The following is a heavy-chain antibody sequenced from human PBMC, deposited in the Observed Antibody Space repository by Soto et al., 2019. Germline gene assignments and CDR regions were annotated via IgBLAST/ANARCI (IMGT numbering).Heavy chain of an antibody. CDR3: AKYSSRSGGSSY. CDR1: GFTFSSYG. D-gene: IGHD2-15*01. V-gene: IGHV3-30*18. Sequence: PGGSLRLSCAASGFTFSSYGMHWVRQAPGKGLEWVAVISYDGSNKYYADSVKGRFTISRDNSKNTLYLQMNSLRAEDTAVYYCAKYSSRSGGSSYWGQGTLVTVSS. J-gene: IGHJ4*02. CDR2: ISYDGSNK.